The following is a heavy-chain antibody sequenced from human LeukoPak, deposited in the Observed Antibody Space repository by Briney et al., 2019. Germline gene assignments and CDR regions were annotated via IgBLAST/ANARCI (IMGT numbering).Heavy chain of an antibody. CDR3: AAGRTTVSDNWFDP. D-gene: IGHD4-11*01. V-gene: IGHV4-4*07. CDR1: GGSISSYY. CDR2: IYTSGST. J-gene: IGHJ5*02. Sequence: PSETLSLTCTVSGGSISSYYWSWIRQPAGKGLEWIGRIYTSGSTNYNPSLKSRVTMSVDTSKNQFSLKLSCVTAADTAVYYCAAGRTTVSDNWFDPWGQGTLVTVSS.